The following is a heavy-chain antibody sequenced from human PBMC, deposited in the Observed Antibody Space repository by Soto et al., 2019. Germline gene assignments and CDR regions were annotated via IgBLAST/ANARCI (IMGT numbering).Heavy chain of an antibody. CDR1: GLSIDRGAYS. D-gene: IGHD2-15*01. V-gene: IGHV4-30-2*01. CDR3: ASLSGYRYYFDY. Sequence: QQQLQESGSGLVKPLETLSLACTVSGLSIDRGAYSWSWIRQPPGKGLEWVGSISQGGDTYYNPSLTGRVTISVDRPRNQFSLNLTSVTAADTAVYYCASLSGYRYYFDYWGQGILVTVS. CDR2: ISQGGDT. J-gene: IGHJ4*02.